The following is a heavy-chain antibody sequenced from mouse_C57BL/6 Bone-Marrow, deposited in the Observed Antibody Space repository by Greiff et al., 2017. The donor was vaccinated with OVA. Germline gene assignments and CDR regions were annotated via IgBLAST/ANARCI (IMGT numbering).Heavy chain of an antibody. D-gene: IGHD1-1*01. CDR2: IYPGSGST. J-gene: IGHJ1*03. V-gene: IGHV1-55*01. CDR1: GYTFTSYW. CDR3: ARRYYGSSWYFDV. Sequence: VQLQQPGAELVKPGASVKMSCKASGYTFTSYWITWVKQRPGQVLEWIGDIYPGSGSTNYNEKFKSKATLTVDTSSSTAYMQLSSLTSEDSAVYYCARRYYGSSWYFDVWGTGTTVTVSS.